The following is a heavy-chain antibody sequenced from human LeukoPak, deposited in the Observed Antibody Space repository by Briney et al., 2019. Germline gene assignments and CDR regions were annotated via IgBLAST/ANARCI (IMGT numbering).Heavy chain of an antibody. V-gene: IGHV4-39*07. CDR2: IYYSGST. Sequence: SETLSLTCTVSGDSISSSSYYWGWIRQPPGKGLEWIGSIYYSGSTYYNPSLKSRVTISVDTSRNQSSLKLSSVTAADTAVYYCARREAAGTHYFDYWGQGTLVTVSS. CDR3: ARREAAGTHYFDY. CDR1: GDSISSSSYY. J-gene: IGHJ4*02. D-gene: IGHD6-13*01.